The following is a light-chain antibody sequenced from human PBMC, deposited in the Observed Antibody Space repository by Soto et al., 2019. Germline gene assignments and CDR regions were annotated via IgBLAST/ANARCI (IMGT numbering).Light chain of an antibody. Sequence: QSVLTQPPSVPGAPGQRVTISCTGSSSNIGAGYDVHWYQQLPGTAPKLLIYGNSNRPSGVPDRFSGSKSGTSASLAITGLQAEDEADYYCQSYDSSLRVFGGGTKVTVL. CDR1: SSNIGAGYD. J-gene: IGLJ2*01. CDR2: GNS. V-gene: IGLV1-40*01. CDR3: QSYDSSLRV.